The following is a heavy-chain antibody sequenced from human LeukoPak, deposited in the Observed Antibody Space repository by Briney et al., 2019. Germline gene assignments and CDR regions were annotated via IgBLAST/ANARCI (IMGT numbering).Heavy chain of an antibody. Sequence: SETLSLTCTVSGGSISSYYWSWIRQPPGKGLEWIGYIYYSGSTNYNPSLKSRVTISVDTSENQFSLKLSSVTAADTAVYYCARSTMVRGDLLDYWGQGTLVTVSS. V-gene: IGHV4-59*08. J-gene: IGHJ4*02. CDR1: GGSISSYY. CDR3: ARSTMVRGDLLDY. D-gene: IGHD3-10*01. CDR2: IYYSGST.